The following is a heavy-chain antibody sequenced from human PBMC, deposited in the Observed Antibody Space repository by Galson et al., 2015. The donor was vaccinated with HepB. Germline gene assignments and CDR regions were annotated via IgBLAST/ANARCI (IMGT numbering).Heavy chain of an antibody. CDR1: GYSFTNYW. D-gene: IGHD2-2*01. CDR3: ARHVRYCVSSSCYPDY. CDR2: IYPDDSDT. V-gene: IGHV5-51*01. Sequence: QSGAEVKKPGESLKISCKGSGYSFTNYWIGWVRQMPGKGLEWMGIIYPDDSDTRYSPSFQGQVTISADKSINTAYLQWSSLKASDTAIYYCARHVRYCVSSSCYPDYWGQGTLVTVSS. J-gene: IGHJ4*02.